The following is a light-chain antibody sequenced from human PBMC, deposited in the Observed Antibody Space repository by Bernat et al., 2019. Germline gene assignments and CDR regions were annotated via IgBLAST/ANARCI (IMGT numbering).Light chain of an antibody. CDR1: QNICNY. Sequence: DIQMTQSPSSLSASVGDRVTITCRASQNICNYLNWYRQKPGRSPTLLIYAASTLQSGFPSRFSGSGSGTDFTLTISGLQPEDFATYYCQQSYSTLSLISFGPGTKVDF. CDR2: AAS. V-gene: IGKV1-39*01. J-gene: IGKJ3*01. CDR3: QQSYSTLSLIS.